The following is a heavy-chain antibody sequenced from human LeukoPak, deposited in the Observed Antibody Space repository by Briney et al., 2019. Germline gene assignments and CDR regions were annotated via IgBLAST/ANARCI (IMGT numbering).Heavy chain of an antibody. V-gene: IGHV1-18*01. CDR3: VRDIGTSPYLHDY. J-gene: IGHJ4*02. CDR1: GYTFTTHG. D-gene: IGHD6-13*01. CDR2: ISVYNGNT. Sequence: EASVKVSCKASGYTFTTHGISWVRQAPGQWLEWMGWISVYNGNTNYAQKFQGRVTMTTDTSTSTAYMEVRTLRFDDTAVYYCVRDIGTSPYLHDYWGQGTLVTVSS.